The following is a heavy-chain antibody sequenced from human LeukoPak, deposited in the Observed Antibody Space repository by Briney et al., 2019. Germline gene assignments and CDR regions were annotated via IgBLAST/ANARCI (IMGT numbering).Heavy chain of an antibody. D-gene: IGHD6-19*01. CDR1: GGSISGYY. Sequence: SETLSLTCFVSGGSISGYYWSWIRQTPGKGLEWIGYIYSSGSTIYNPSLKSRVTISVDTSKNRFSLKLSSVTAADTAVYYCARDQYSSGWYPNFDYWGQGTLVTVSS. CDR2: IYSSGST. CDR3: ARDQYSSGWYPNFDY. J-gene: IGHJ4*02. V-gene: IGHV4-59*01.